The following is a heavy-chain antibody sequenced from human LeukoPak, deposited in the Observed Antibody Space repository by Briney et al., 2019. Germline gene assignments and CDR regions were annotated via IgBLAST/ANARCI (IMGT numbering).Heavy chain of an antibody. V-gene: IGHV3-23*01. D-gene: IGHD6-19*01. CDR3: AKDISHPPGAVAVAGAFDI. Sequence: GGSLRLSCAASGFTFSSYAMSWVRQAPGKGLEWVSDISGSGGSTYYADSVKGRFTISRDNSKNTLYLQMNSLRAEDTAVYYCAKDISHPPGAVAVAGAFDIWGQGTMVTVSS. J-gene: IGHJ3*02. CDR1: GFTFSSYA. CDR2: ISGSGGST.